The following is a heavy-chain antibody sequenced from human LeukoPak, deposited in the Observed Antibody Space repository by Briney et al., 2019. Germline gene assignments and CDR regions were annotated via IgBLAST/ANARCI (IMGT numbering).Heavy chain of an antibody. CDR2: INHSGST. V-gene: IGHV4-34*01. J-gene: IGHJ4*02. D-gene: IGHD1-26*01. CDR1: GGSFSGYY. Sequence: SETLSLTCAVYGGSFSGYYWSWIRQPPGKGLEWIGEINHSGSTNYNPSLKSRVTISVDTSKNQSSLKLSSVTAADTAVYYCARVGIVGAIFDYWGQGTLVTVSS. CDR3: ARVGIVGAIFDY.